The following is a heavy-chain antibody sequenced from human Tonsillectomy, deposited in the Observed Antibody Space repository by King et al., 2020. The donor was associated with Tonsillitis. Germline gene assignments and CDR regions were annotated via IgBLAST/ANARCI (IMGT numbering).Heavy chain of an antibody. V-gene: IGHV1-2*02. CDR1: GYTFTGYY. Sequence: QLVQSGAEVKKPGASVKVSCKASGYTFTGYYMHWVRQAPGQGLEWMGWINPNSGGTNYAQKFQGRVTMTRDTSISTAYMELSRLRSDDTAVYYCASPECGSTHPYYYNCMDVWGQGTTVTVSS. CDR2: INPNSGGT. J-gene: IGHJ6*02. CDR3: ASPECGSTHPYYYNCMDV. D-gene: IGHD1-26*01.